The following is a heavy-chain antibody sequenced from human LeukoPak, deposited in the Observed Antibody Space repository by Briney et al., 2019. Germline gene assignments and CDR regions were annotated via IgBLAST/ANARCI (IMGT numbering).Heavy chain of an antibody. CDR1: GFTFSSYW. CDR3: AREVNAKYYFDY. V-gene: IGHV3-7*01. CDR2: VKQDGSEK. Sequence: GGSLRLSCAASGFTFSSYWMSWVRQAPGKGLEWVANVKQDGSEKYYVDSVKGRFTLSRDNAKNSLYLQMNSLRAEDTAVYYCAREVNAKYYFDYWGQGTLVTVSS. J-gene: IGHJ4*02. D-gene: IGHD1-1*01.